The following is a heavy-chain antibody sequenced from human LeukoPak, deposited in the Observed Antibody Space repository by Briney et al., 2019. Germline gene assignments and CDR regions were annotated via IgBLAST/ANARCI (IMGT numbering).Heavy chain of an antibody. Sequence: GGSLRLSCAASGFTFSSYAMSWVRQAPGKGLEWVSAISGSGGSTYYADSVKGRFTISRDNANNTLFLQMNSLRAEDTAVYYCARPKYSYGSFDYWGQGTLVTVSS. D-gene: IGHD5-18*01. J-gene: IGHJ4*02. V-gene: IGHV3-23*01. CDR3: ARPKYSYGSFDY. CDR1: GFTFSSYA. CDR2: ISGSGGST.